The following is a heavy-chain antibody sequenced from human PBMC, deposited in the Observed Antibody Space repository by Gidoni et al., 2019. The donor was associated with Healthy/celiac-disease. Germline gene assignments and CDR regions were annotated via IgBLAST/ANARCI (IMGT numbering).Heavy chain of an antibody. V-gene: IGHV3-33*01. D-gene: IGHD5-18*01. CDR2: IWYDGSNK. CDR3: ASTDSYGYGGYFDY. J-gene: IGHJ4*02. CDR1: GFTFSSYG. Sequence: QVRLVESGGGVVQPGRSLRLSCAASGFTFSSYGMHWVRQAPGKGLEWVAVIWYDGSNKYYADSVKGRFTISRDNSKNTLYLQMNSLRAEDTAVYYCASTDSYGYGGYFDYWGQGTLVTVSS.